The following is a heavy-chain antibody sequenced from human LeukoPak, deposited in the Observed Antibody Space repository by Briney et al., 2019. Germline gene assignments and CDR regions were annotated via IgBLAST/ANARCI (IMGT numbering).Heavy chain of an antibody. CDR3: ARDRVYYMDV. J-gene: IGHJ6*03. CDR2: IYYSGST. Sequence: SETLSLTCTVSGGSISSSSYYWSWIRQPPGKGLEWIGYIYYSGSTNYNPSLKSRVTISVDTSKNQFSLKLSSVTAADTAVYYCARDRVYYMDVWGKGTTVTVSS. CDR1: GGSISSSSYY. V-gene: IGHV4-61*01.